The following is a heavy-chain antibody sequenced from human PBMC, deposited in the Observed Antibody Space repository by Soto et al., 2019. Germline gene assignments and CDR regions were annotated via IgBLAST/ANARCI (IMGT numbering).Heavy chain of an antibody. CDR2: IIPIFGTA. Sequence: QVQLVQSGAEVKKPGSSVKVSCKASGGTFSSYAISWVRQAPGQGLEWMGGIIPIFGTANYAQKFQGRVTITADESTSTAYMELGSLRSADTTVYYCAREGGYCTNGVCLASQSYNSWGQGTLVTVSS. CDR3: AREGGYCTNGVCLASQSYNS. V-gene: IGHV1-69*01. CDR1: GGTFSSYA. D-gene: IGHD2-8*01. J-gene: IGHJ4*02.